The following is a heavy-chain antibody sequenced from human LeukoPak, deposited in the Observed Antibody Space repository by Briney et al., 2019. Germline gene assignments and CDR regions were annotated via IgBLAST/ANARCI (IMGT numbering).Heavy chain of an antibody. Sequence: GSSLRLSGASSGFSFPDFYIHSAGHPPGKGLVWVSRIDDDGRSKSYADFLKGRFAISRDNARKMVYLEMNSLRPEDTAVYYCARDGSGGLDPWGQGTLVTVSS. D-gene: IGHD2-15*01. J-gene: IGHJ5*02. CDR1: GFSFPDFY. V-gene: IGHV3-74*01. CDR2: IDDDGRSK. CDR3: ARDGSGGLDP.